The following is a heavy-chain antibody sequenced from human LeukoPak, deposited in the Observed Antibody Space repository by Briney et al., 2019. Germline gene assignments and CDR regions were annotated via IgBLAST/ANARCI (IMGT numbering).Heavy chain of an antibody. J-gene: IGHJ4*02. Sequence: GRSLRLSCAASGFTFSSHAIHWVRQAPGKGLEWVAVMSYDGSNKYYADSVKGRFTISRDNSKSTLYLQMNSLRAEDTAVYYCAKGRWELLLSHFDYWGQGTLVTVSS. D-gene: IGHD1-26*01. CDR1: GFTFSSHA. CDR3: AKGRWELLLSHFDY. V-gene: IGHV3-30-3*01. CDR2: MSYDGSNK.